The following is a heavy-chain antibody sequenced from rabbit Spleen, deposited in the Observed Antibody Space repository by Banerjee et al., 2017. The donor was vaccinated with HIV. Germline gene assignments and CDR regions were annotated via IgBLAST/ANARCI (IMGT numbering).Heavy chain of an antibody. V-gene: IGHV1S45*01. CDR3: ARDGGGISWNINM. D-gene: IGHD1-1*01. J-gene: IGHJ4*01. Sequence: QELLVESGGGLVKPEGLLKLSCTASGSFFTDRAVMCWVRQAPGKGLEWIACINAGVSGTAYAASWAKGRFAATKSSPTAMTQQMTRLAAADVATYFGARDGGGISWNINMWGPGTLVTVS. CDR2: INAGVSGTA. CDR1: GSFFTDRAV.